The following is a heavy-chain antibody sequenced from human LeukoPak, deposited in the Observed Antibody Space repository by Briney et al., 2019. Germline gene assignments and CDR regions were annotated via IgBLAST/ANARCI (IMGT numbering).Heavy chain of an antibody. V-gene: IGHV4-59*08. CDR3: ARQWGGYALDY. Sequence: PSETLSLTCTVSGGSISSYYWSWIRQPPGKGLEWIGYIYYSGSTNYNPSLKSRVTTSVDTSKNQFSLKLSSVTAADTAVYYCARQWGGYALDYWGQGTLVTVSS. CDR2: IYYSGST. CDR1: GGSISSYY. D-gene: IGHD5-12*01. J-gene: IGHJ4*02.